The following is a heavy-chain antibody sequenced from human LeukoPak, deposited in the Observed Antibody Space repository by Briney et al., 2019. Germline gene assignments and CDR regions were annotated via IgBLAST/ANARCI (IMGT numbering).Heavy chain of an antibody. V-gene: IGHV1-2*02. CDR1: GYTFTGYY. J-gene: IGHJ4*02. D-gene: IGHD2-2*01. Sequence: EASVKVSCKASGYTFTGYYMHWVRQAPGQGLEWMGWINPNSGGTNYLQKFQGRVTMTRDTSISTAYMELSRLRSDDTAVYYCARDARRSTGDYWGQGTLVTVSS. CDR2: INPNSGGT. CDR3: ARDARRSTGDY.